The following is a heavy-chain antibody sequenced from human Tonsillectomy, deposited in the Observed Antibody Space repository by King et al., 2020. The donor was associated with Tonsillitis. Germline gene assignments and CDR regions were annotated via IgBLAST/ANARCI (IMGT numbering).Heavy chain of an antibody. V-gene: IGHV4-39*01. CDR3: ARHGGLIWFGGGFDS. CDR1: GGSISSSSYF. CDR2: IYYSGST. D-gene: IGHD3-10*01. J-gene: IGHJ4*02. Sequence: QLQESGPGLVKPSETLSLTCNVSGGSISSSSYFWGWSRQPPGKGLEWLGSIYYSGSTYYNPSLKSRVTISVDTSNNHFSLKLSSVTAADTAVYFCARHGGLIWFGGGFDSWGQGTLVTVSS.